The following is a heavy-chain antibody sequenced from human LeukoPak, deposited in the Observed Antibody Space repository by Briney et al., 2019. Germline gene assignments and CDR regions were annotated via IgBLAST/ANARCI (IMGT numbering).Heavy chain of an antibody. CDR2: IYTSGST. D-gene: IGHD6-13*01. J-gene: IGHJ4*02. V-gene: IGHV4-4*07. Sequence: KPSETLSLTCTVSGGSISSYYWSWIRQPAGKGLEWIGRIYTSGSTNYNPSLKSRVTISVDKSKNQFSLKLSSVTAADTAVYYYARDIEQQGGLDYWGQGTLVTVSS. CDR1: GGSISSYY. CDR3: ARDIEQQGGLDY.